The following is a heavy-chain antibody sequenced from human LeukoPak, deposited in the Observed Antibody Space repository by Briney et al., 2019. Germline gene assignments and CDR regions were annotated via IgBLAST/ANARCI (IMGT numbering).Heavy chain of an antibody. CDR1: GGSISSYY. Sequence: PSETLSLTCTVSGGSISSYYWNWIRQPPGRGLEWIGYIYYSGSTNYNPSLKSRVTISLDTSKNQFSLKLSSVTAADTAVYYCARHAGGFASKVSSSSYYMDVWGKGTTVTVSS. J-gene: IGHJ6*03. V-gene: IGHV4-59*08. CDR3: ARHAGGFASKVSSSSYYMDV. D-gene: IGHD6-13*01. CDR2: IYYSGST.